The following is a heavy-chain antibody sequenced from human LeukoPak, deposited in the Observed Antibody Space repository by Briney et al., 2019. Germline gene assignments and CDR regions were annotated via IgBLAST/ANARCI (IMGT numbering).Heavy chain of an antibody. CDR2: ISSSGSTI. CDR1: GFTFSSYE. V-gene: IGHV3-48*03. Sequence: GGSLRLSCAASGFTFSSYEMNRVRQAPGKGLEWVSYISSSGSTIYYADSVKGRFTISRDNAKNSLYLQMNSLRAEDTAVYYCARGLKDFDYWGQGTLVTVSS. D-gene: IGHD2-8*01. CDR3: ARGLKDFDY. J-gene: IGHJ4*02.